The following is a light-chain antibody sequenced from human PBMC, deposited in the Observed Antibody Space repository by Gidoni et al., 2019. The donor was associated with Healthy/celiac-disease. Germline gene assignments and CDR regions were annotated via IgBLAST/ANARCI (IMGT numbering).Light chain of an antibody. CDR1: QSVSSSY. Sequence: IVLTHSPGTLSLSPEERATLSCRASQSVSSSYLAWYQQKPGQAPRLLIYGASSRDTGIPDRFSGSGSGTDFTLTISRLEPEDVAVYYCQQYGSSPPNTFGQGTKLEIK. J-gene: IGKJ2*01. CDR2: GAS. CDR3: QQYGSSPPNT. V-gene: IGKV3-20*01.